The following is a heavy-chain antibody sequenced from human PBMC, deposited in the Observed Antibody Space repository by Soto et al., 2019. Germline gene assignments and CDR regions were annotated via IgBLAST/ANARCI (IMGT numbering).Heavy chain of an antibody. CDR2: IIPIFGTA. J-gene: IGHJ6*02. CDR3: ARQGAALRDYYYGMDV. CDR1: GGTFSSYA. Sequence: QVQLVQSGAEVKKPGSSVKVSCKASGGTFSSYAISWVRQAPGQGLAWMGGIIPIFGTANYAQKFQGRVTITADESTSAAYMELSSLRSEDTAVYYCARQGAALRDYYYGMDVWGQGTTVTVSS. V-gene: IGHV1-69*12. D-gene: IGHD6-25*01.